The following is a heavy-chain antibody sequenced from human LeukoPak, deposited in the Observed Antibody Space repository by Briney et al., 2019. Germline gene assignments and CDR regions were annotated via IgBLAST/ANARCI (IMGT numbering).Heavy chain of an antibody. J-gene: IGHJ4*02. D-gene: IGHD3-10*01. Sequence: GGSLRLSWAASGFTFSDYYISWIRQAPGKGLEWVSYISSSSSYTNYADSVKGRFTISRDNAKNSLYLQMNSLRAEDTAVYYCARDHIDTMVQGVIPLDYWGQGTLVTVSS. V-gene: IGHV3-11*05. CDR3: ARDHIDTMVQGVIPLDY. CDR2: ISSSSSYT. CDR1: GFTFSDYY.